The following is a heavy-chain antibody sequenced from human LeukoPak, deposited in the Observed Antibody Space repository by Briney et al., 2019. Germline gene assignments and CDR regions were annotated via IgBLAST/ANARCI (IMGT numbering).Heavy chain of an antibody. J-gene: IGHJ4*02. CDR3: ARDSSGIVLMVYAIYFDY. CDR1: GGTFSSYA. CDR2: IIPILGIA. D-gene: IGHD2-8*01. Sequence: GASVKVSCKASGGTFSSYAISWVRQAPGQGLEWMGRIIPILGIANYAQKLQGRVTITADKSTSTAYMELSSLRSEDTAVYYCARDSSGIVLMVYAIYFDYWGQGTLVTVSS. V-gene: IGHV1-69*04.